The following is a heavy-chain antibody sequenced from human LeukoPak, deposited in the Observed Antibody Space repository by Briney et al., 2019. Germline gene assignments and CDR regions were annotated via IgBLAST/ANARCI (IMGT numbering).Heavy chain of an antibody. CDR2: ISGSAGTI. CDR1: GFTFSSYA. D-gene: IGHD3-22*01. V-gene: IGHV3-23*01. J-gene: IGHJ4*02. Sequence: GGSLRLSCAASGFTFSSYAMNWVRQAPGKGLEWVSVISGSAGTIYYADSVKGRFTISRDNTKKSLYLQLNSLRAEDTAVYYCARAQYYSDSTGYYYLHYWGQGTLVTVSS. CDR3: ARAQYYSDSTGYYYLHY.